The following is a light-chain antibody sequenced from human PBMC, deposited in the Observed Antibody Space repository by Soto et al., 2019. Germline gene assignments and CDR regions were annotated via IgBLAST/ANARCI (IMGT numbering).Light chain of an antibody. J-gene: IGLJ2*01. V-gene: IGLV2-8*01. Sequence: QSVLTQPPSASGSPGQSVTISCTGTSSDIGAYNYVSWYQQYPGKAPKLMIYEVTKRPSGVPDRFSGSKSGSTASLTVSGLQVEDEAIYHCSSYAGINNLVFGGGTKLTVL. CDR1: SSDIGAYNY. CDR3: SSYAGINNLV. CDR2: EVT.